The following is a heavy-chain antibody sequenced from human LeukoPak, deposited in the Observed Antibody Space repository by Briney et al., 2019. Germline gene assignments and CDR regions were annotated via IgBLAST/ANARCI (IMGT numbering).Heavy chain of an antibody. CDR3: ARIIVAAGTGY. V-gene: IGHV3-23*01. J-gene: IGHJ4*02. D-gene: IGHD6-13*01. CDR1: GFTFSSYA. Sequence: GGSLRLSCAASGFTFSSYAMSWVRQAPGKGLEWVSSIGSSGTSTYYADSVKGRFAISRDNAKNTLYLQMNSLRAEDTAVYHCARIIVAAGTGYWGQGTLVTVSS. CDR2: IGSSGTST.